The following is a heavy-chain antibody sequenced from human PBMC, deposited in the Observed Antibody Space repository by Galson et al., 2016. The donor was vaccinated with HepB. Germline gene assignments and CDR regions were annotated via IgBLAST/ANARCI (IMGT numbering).Heavy chain of an antibody. V-gene: IGHV3-30*18. CDR3: AKSGGAGWFDP. D-gene: IGHD1-26*01. Sequence: SLRLSCAASGFIFSRYGMHWVRQAPGKGLEWVAVISLGEGQKYYADSVKSRFTISRDNSKSTVSLQMNSLRPEDTAVYYCAKSGGAGWFDPWGQGTLVTVSS. CDR2: ISLGEGQK. J-gene: IGHJ5*02. CDR1: GFIFSRYG.